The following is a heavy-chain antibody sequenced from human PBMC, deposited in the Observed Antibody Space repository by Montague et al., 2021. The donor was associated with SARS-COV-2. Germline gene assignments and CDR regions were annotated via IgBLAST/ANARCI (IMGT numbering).Heavy chain of an antibody. V-gene: IGHV4-31*03. CDR2: IYYSGST. D-gene: IGHD3-22*01. J-gene: IGHJ2*01. Sequence: TLSLTCTVSGGSISSGGYYWSWIRQHPGRGLEWIGYIYYSGSTYYNPSLKSRVTISVDTSRNHFSLKMSSVTAADTAVYYCARSPEPMIILIITSLNWYFDLWGRGTLVTVSS. CDR1: GGSISSGGYY. CDR3: ARSPEPMIILIITSLNWYFDL.